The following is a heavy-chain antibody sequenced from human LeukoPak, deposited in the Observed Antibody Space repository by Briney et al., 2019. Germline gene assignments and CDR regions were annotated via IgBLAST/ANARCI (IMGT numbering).Heavy chain of an antibody. CDR3: ARGYSGYDSDY. J-gene: IGHJ4*02. D-gene: IGHD5-12*01. CDR1: GCTFTSYY. CDR2: INPSGGST. Sequence: ASVKVSCKASGCTFTSYYMHWVRQAPVQGLEWMGIINPSGGSTSYAQKFQGRVTMTRDTSTSTVYMELSSLRSEDTAVYYCARGYSGYDSDYWGQGTLVTVSS. V-gene: IGHV1-46*01.